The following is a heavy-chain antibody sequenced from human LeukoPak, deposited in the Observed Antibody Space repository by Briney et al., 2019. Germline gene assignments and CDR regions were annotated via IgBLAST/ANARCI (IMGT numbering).Heavy chain of an antibody. J-gene: IGHJ5*02. Sequence: SETLSLTCAVYGGAFSGYYWNWIRHPPGKGLEWIGEVDYSGTTNYNPSFKSRVHISLDMSKNQVSLRLTSVTAADTAVYYCTRSGYYRAWFDPWGQGTPVTVSS. CDR1: GGAFSGYY. V-gene: IGHV4-34*01. CDR3: TRSGYYRAWFDP. CDR2: VDYSGTT. D-gene: IGHD3-3*01.